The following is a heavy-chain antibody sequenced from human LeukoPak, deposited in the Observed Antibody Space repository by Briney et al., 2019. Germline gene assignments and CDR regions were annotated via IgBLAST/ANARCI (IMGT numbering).Heavy chain of an antibody. J-gene: IGHJ3*02. CDR1: GYTFTAYY. D-gene: IGHD1-1*01. CDR3: ARYWKYDAFDI. Sequence: ASVNVSCKASGYTFTAYYMHWVRQAPGQGLEWMGWINPNSGGTNYAQKFQGRVTMTRDTSISTAYMELSRLRSDDTAVYYCARYWKYDAFDIWGQGTMVTVSS. CDR2: INPNSGGT. V-gene: IGHV1-2*02.